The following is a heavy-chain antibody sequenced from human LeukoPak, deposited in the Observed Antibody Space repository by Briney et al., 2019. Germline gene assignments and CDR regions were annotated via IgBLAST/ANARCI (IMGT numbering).Heavy chain of an antibody. V-gene: IGHV3-33*06. CDR2: IWYDGSNK. CDR1: GFTXSSYG. J-gene: IGHJ4*02. CDR3: AKPILPYYYDSSGYYPNYFDY. Sequence: SLRLSCAASGFTXSSYGMHWVRQAPGKGLEWVAVIWYDGSNKYYADSVKGRFTISRDNSKNTLYLQMNSLRAEDTAVYYCAKPILPYYYDSSGYYPNYFDYWGQGTLVTVSS. D-gene: IGHD3-22*01.